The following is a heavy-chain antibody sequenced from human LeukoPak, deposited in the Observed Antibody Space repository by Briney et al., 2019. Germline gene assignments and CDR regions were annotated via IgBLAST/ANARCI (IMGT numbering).Heavy chain of an antibody. V-gene: IGHV3-23*01. CDR3: AKDLTVLYCSSTRCPDYYYYGMDV. D-gene: IGHD2-2*01. J-gene: IGHJ6*02. CDR1: GFTFRTYA. Sequence: PGGSLRLSCAASGFTFRTYAMSWVRQAPGKGLEWVSGINNSGGTTYYADSVKGRFTISRDNSKNTLYLQMNSLRAEDTAVYYCAKDLTVLYCSSTRCPDYYYYGMDVWGQGTTVTVSS. CDR2: INNSGGTT.